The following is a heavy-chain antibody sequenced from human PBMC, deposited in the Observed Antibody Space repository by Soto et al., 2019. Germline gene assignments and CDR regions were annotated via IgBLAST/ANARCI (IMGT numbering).Heavy chain of an antibody. CDR3: ASRKKTSDAFDI. Sequence: LGESLKISCKASGYSFTPFWIGWVRQMPGKGLEWMGFIYPGDSDTRYSPSFQGQVTISADKSISTAYLQWSSLKASDTAMYYCASRKKTSDAFDIWGQGTMVTVSS. D-gene: IGHD1-1*01. CDR1: GYSFTPFW. V-gene: IGHV5-51*01. J-gene: IGHJ3*02. CDR2: IYPGDSDT.